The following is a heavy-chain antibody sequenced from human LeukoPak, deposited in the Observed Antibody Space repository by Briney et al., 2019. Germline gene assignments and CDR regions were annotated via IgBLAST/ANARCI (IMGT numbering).Heavy chain of an antibody. CDR3: AKRGSYSSSFTSTFDY. V-gene: IGHV3-9*01. J-gene: IGHJ4*02. CDR1: GFTFDDYA. CDR2: ISWNSGSI. Sequence: PGGSLRLSCAASGFTFDDYAMHWVRQAPGKGLEWVSGISWNSGSIGYADSVKGRFTISRDNAKNSLYLQINSLRAEDTAVYYCAKRGSYSSSFTSTFDYWGQGTLVTVSS. D-gene: IGHD6-6*01.